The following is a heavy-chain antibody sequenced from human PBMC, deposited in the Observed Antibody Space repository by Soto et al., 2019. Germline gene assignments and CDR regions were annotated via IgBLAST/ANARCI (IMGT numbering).Heavy chain of an antibody. V-gene: IGHV3-33*01. CDR1: GFTFSSYG. CDR3: ASEYCSGGSCYWAP. J-gene: IGHJ5*02. D-gene: IGHD2-15*01. CDR2: IWYDGSNK. Sequence: GGSLRLSCAASGFTFSSYGMHWVRQAPGKGLEWVAVIWYDGSNKYYADSVKGRFTISRDNSKNTLYLQMNSLRAEDTAVYYYASEYCSGGSCYWAPWGQGTLVTVSS.